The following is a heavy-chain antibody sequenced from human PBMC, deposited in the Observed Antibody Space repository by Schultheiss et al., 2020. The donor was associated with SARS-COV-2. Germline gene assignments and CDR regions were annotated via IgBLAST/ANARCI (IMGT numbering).Heavy chain of an antibody. CDR2: IYYMGSI. Sequence: SQTLSLTCTVSGGSISGYYWNWIRQPPGKGLEWIGNIYYMGSINYNPSLKSRVTISLDTSKNQFALKLSSVTAADTAVYYCARRDSSGSRPDFDYWGQGTLVTVSS. J-gene: IGHJ4*02. CDR1: GGSISGYY. V-gene: IGHV4-59*12. CDR3: ARRDSSGSRPDFDY. D-gene: IGHD6-19*01.